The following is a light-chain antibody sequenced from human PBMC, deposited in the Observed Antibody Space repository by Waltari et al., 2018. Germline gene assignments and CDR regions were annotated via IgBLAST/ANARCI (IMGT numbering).Light chain of an antibody. CDR1: SGHSSTI. V-gene: IGLV4-69*01. CDR3: QTGGHGTWV. J-gene: IGLJ3*02. CDR2: VNSDGSH. Sequence: QLVLTQSPSASASLGASVKLTCTLSSGHSSTIIPCHHQQPEKGPRDLMKVNSDGSHSKGDEIPDGFSGSSSGAERYLTSSSLQSEDEADYYCQTGGHGTWVFGGGTKLTVL.